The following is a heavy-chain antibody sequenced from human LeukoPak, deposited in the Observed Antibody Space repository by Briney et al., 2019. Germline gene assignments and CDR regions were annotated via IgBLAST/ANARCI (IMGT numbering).Heavy chain of an antibody. Sequence: PSGTLSLTCAVSGVSISSSTWWSWVRQPPGKGLEWIGEISHSASTNYSPSLKSRVTISVDKSKNQFSLNLSSVTAADTAAYYCARGDGSGTYYRYFDYWGQGTLVTVSS. CDR2: ISHSAST. CDR1: GVSISSSTW. D-gene: IGHD3-10*01. CDR3: ARGDGSGTYYRYFDY. V-gene: IGHV4-4*02. J-gene: IGHJ4*02.